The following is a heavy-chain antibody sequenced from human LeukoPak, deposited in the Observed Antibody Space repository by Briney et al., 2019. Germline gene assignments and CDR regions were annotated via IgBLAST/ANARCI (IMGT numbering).Heavy chain of an antibody. CDR3: ARRTPRCGGTCYDAFDV. CDR1: GYTFIDYD. V-gene: IGHV1-8*01. Sequence: AASVKVSCKASGYTFIDYDINWVRQAPGQGLEWMGLMSPHNGHTEYAQNFQGRVTMTRDTSTGTAYMELRSLRSEDTAVYYCARRTPRCGGTCYDAFDVWGQGTVVTVSS. CDR2: MSPHNGHT. J-gene: IGHJ3*01. D-gene: IGHD2-21*01.